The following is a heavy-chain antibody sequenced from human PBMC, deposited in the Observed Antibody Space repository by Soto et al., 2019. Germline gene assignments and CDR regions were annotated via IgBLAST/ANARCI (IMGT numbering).Heavy chain of an antibody. Sequence: ASVKVSCKASGGTFSSYAISWVRQAPGQGLEWMGGIIPIFGTANYAQKFQGRVTITADESTSTAYMELSSLRSEDTAVYYCARDQRYSSSSGFFDYWGQGTLVTVSS. CDR1: GGTFSSYA. V-gene: IGHV1-69*13. CDR3: ARDQRYSSSSGFFDY. D-gene: IGHD6-6*01. CDR2: IIPIFGTA. J-gene: IGHJ4*02.